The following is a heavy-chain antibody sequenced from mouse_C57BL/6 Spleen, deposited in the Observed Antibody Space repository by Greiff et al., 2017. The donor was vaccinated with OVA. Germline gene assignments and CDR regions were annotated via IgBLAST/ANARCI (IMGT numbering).Heavy chain of an antibody. Sequence: DVMLVESEGGLVQPGSSMKLSCTASGFTFSDYYMAWVRQVPEKGLEWVANINYDGSSTYYLDSLKSRFIISRDNAKKILDLQRSSLKSEDTATYYCARGGDYFDDWGQGTTLTVSS. CDR3: ARGGDYFDD. CDR2: INYDGSST. CDR1: GFTFSDYY. J-gene: IGHJ2*01. V-gene: IGHV5-16*01.